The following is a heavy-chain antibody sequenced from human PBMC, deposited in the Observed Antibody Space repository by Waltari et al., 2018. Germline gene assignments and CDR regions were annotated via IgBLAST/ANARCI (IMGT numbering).Heavy chain of an antibody. J-gene: IGHJ4*02. CDR2: IIPILGIA. CDR1: GGTFSSYA. V-gene: IGHV1-69*04. Sequence: QVQLVQSGAEVKKPGSPVKVSCKASGGTFSSYALSRVRQAPGQGLEWMGRIIPILGIANYAQKFQGRVTITADKATSTAYMELSSLRSEDTAVYYCAREMDTMIVVPFDYWGQGTLVTVSS. D-gene: IGHD3-22*01. CDR3: AREMDTMIVVPFDY.